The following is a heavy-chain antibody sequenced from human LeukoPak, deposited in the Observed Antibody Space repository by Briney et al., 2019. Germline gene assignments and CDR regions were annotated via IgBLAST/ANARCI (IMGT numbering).Heavy chain of an antibody. CDR1: GFTLSNYA. CDR3: AKVDVRGYMYGFDY. Sequence: GGTLRLSCAVSGFTLSNYAMSWVRQAPGKGLEWVSGISSSGGSTYYPDSVKGRFTISRDNSKNTLFLLMNSLRAEDTAVYYCAKVDVRGYMYGFDYWGQGTLVTVSS. CDR2: ISSSGGST. J-gene: IGHJ4*02. V-gene: IGHV3-23*01. D-gene: IGHD5-18*01.